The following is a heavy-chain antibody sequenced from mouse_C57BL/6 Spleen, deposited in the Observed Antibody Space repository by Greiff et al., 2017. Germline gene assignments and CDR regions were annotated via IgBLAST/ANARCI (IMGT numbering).Heavy chain of an antibody. J-gene: IGHJ3*01. D-gene: IGHD1-1*01. Sequence: VQLQQSGPELVKPGASVKISCKASGYTFTDYYMNWVKQSHGQSLEWIGDINPNNGGTSYNQKFKGKATLTVDKSSSTAYMELRSLTSEDSAVYYCARSQFSSGPWFAYWGQGTLVTVSA. CDR2: INPNNGGT. CDR1: GYTFTDYY. CDR3: ARSQFSSGPWFAY. V-gene: IGHV1-26*01.